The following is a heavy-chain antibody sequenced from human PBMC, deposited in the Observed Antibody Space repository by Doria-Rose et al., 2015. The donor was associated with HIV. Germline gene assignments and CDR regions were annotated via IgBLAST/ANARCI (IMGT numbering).Heavy chain of an antibody. CDR2: ISWNSAKI. CDR3: VKDMKYSSTLYYFHY. J-gene: IGHJ4*02. V-gene: IGHV3-9*01. Sequence: QLVESGGGPVQPGRSLRLSCVASGFIFDDYAMHWVRQAPGKGLEWLSGISWNSAKIDYADSVKGRFTISRDNAKNSLYLQMNSLRVEDSALYYCVKDMKYSSTLYYFHYWGQGTLVTVSS. CDR1: GFIFDDYA. D-gene: IGHD6-13*01.